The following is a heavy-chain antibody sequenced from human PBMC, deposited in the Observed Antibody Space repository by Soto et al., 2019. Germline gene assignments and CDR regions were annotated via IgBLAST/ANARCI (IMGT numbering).Heavy chain of an antibody. CDR2: ITTYNGKT. V-gene: IGHV1-18*01. Sequence: ASVKVSCKACGCTFISYGITWVRQAPGQGLEWMGWITTYNGKTNYAQKLQGRVTMTTDTSTSTAYMDLRSLRSDDTAVYYCARGGGYSGYDYYYFYGVDVWGQGTTVTVSS. D-gene: IGHD5-12*01. J-gene: IGHJ6*02. CDR3: ARGGGYSGYDYYYFYGVDV. CDR1: GCTFISYG.